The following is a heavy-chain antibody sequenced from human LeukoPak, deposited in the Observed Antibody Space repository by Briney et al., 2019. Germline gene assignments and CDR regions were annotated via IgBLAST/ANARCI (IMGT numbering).Heavy chain of an antibody. CDR2: IIPIFGTA. V-gene: IGHV1-69*05. J-gene: IGHJ4*02. D-gene: IGHD4/OR15-4a*01. CDR3: ARGDYGLD. CDR1: GGTFSSYA. Sequence: VASVKVSCEASGGTFSSYAISWVREAPGQGLEWMGRIIPIFGTANYAQKFQGRVTITTDESTRTAYMELRSQRSEDTAVYYCARGDYGLDWGQGTLVTVSS.